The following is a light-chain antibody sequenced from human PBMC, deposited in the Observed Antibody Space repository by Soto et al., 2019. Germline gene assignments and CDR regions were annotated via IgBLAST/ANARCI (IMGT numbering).Light chain of an antibody. CDR3: QQYGSSPLT. J-gene: IGKJ4*01. CDR1: QTVSSSY. V-gene: IGKV3-20*01. Sequence: EIVLTQSPGTLYLSPGERATLSCRASQTVSSSYLAWYQQNPGQAPALLIFGASRRATGIPDRFSGRGSGTDFTLTISTLEPEDCAVYYCQQYGSSPLTFGGGKKVEI. CDR2: GAS.